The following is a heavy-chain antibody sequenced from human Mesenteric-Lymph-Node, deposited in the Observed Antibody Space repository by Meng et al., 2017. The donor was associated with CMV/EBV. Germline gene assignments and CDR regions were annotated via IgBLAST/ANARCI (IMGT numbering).Heavy chain of an antibody. D-gene: IGHD6-6*01. CDR3: ARVVLYHYGMDV. J-gene: IGHJ6*02. CDR1: GGSISSSHW. Sequence: SCAVSGGSISSSHWWSWVRQPPGKGLEWIGEIYHTGNSNYNPSLKSRATISVDTSKNQFSLRLTSVTAADTAVYYCARVVLYHYGMDVWGHGTTVTVSS. V-gene: IGHV4-4*02. CDR2: IYHTGNS.